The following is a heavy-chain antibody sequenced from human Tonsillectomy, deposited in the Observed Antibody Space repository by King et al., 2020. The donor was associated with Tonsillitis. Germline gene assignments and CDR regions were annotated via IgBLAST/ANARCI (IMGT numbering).Heavy chain of an antibody. CDR1: GYTFTSYY. V-gene: IGHV1-46*01. CDR3: ARGSSPVGATWFPLYGMDV. CDR2: INPSGGST. D-gene: IGHD1-26*01. Sequence: LQLVQSGAEVKKPGASVKVSCKASGYTFTSYYMHWVRQAPGQGLEWMGIINPSGGSTSYAQKFQGRVTMTRDTSTSTVYMELSRLRSEDTAVYYCARGSSPVGATWFPLYGMDVWGQGTTVTVSS. J-gene: IGHJ6*02.